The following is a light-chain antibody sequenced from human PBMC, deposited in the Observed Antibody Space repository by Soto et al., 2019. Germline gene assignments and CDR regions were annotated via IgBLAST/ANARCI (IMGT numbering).Light chain of an antibody. Sequence: QSVLTQPASMSGSPGQSITISCTGTSSDVGGYNYVSWYRQHPGKAPKLMIYDVNNRPSGVSNRFSGSKSGNTASLTISGLQAEDEADYYCSSHSSSSTLEVFGGGTKLTVL. CDR3: SSHSSSSTLEV. J-gene: IGLJ2*01. CDR2: DVN. CDR1: SSDVGGYNY. V-gene: IGLV2-14*03.